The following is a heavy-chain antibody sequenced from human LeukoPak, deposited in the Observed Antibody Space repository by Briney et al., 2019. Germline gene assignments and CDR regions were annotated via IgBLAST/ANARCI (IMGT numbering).Heavy chain of an antibody. J-gene: IGHJ5*02. V-gene: IGHV3-11*01. CDR1: GLTFNDYY. CDR3: ATDGAGFDT. CDR2: INIGGTNT. Sequence: GGSLRLSCAASGLTFNDYYMSWIRQAPGKGLEWLSYINIGGTNTHYADSVKGRFTISRDNAKKSLYLEMNNLRAEDAAVYYCATDGAGFDTWGQGVLVTVSS.